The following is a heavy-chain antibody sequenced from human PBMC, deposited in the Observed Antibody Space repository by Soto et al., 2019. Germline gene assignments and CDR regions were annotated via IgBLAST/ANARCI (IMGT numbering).Heavy chain of an antibody. CDR1: GYTFTSYD. CDR2: MNPNSGNT. CDR3: ARAYVGYYDFWSGNYEDLSGWFDP. D-gene: IGHD3-3*01. V-gene: IGHV1-8*01. Sequence: ASVKVSCKASGYTFTSYDINWVRQATGQGLEWMGWMNPNSGNTGYAQKFQGRVTMTRNTSISTAYMELSSLRSEDTAVYYCARAYVGYYDFWSGNYEDLSGWFDPWGQGTLVTVSS. J-gene: IGHJ5*02.